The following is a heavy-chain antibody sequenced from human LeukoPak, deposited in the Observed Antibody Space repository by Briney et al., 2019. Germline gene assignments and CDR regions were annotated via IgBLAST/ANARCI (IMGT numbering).Heavy chain of an antibody. J-gene: IGHJ4*02. CDR1: GLTFSSYS. Sequence: GGSLRLSRAASGLTFSSYSMNWVRQAPGKGLEWVSYISSSSSTIYYADSVKGRFTISRDNAKNSLYLQMNSLRAEDTAVYYCATSVWFGEPGPYWGQGTLVTVSS. V-gene: IGHV3-48*01. CDR2: ISSSSSTI. CDR3: ATSVWFGEPGPY. D-gene: IGHD3-10*01.